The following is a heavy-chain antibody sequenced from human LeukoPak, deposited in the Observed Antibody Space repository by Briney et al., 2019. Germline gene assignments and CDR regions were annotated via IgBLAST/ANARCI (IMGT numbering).Heavy chain of an antibody. CDR1: GGTFSSYA. D-gene: IGHD3-22*01. V-gene: IGHV1-69*05. J-gene: IGHJ4*02. CDR3: ARDSYYDSSGYSTTSVY. Sequence: SVKVSCKASGGTFSSYATSWVRQAPGQGLEWMGRIIPIFGTANYAQKFQGRVTITTDESTSTAYMELSSLRSEDTAVYYCARDSYYDSSGYSTTSVYWGQGTLVTVSS. CDR2: IIPIFGTA.